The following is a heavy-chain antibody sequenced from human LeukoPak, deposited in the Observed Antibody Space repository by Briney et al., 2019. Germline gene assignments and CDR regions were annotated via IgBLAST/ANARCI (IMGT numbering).Heavy chain of an antibody. CDR1: GYTFTDYY. J-gene: IGHJ5*02. Sequence: GASVKVSCKASGYTFTDYYIHWVRQAPGQGLEWMGWIVPHSGGTNYAQNYQGRITMTRDTSISTAYMELSSLRSDDPAVYYRARNAYCDSTNCYAWFDPWGQGTLVTVSS. CDR3: ARNAYCDSTNCYAWFDP. D-gene: IGHD2-2*01. V-gene: IGHV1-2*02. CDR2: IVPHSGGT.